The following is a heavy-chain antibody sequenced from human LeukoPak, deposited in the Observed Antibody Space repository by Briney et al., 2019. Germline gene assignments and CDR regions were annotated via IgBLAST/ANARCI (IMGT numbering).Heavy chain of an antibody. CDR3: VRWGPEKSLDH. CDR2: IWYDGGNK. CDR1: GFSFSGHG. D-gene: IGHD3-16*01. V-gene: IGHV3-33*01. Sequence: GGSLRLSCVASGFSFSGHGMHWVRQSAGKGLGWVAVIWYDGGNKDYADSVKGRFTISRDNSKNTLSLQMDSLRAEDRAIYYCVRWGPEKSLDHWGQGSLVTVSS. J-gene: IGHJ4*02.